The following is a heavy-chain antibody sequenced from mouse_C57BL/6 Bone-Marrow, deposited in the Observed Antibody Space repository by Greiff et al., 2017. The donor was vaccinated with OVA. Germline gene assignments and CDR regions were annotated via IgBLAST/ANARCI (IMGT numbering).Heavy chain of an antibody. V-gene: IGHV1-52*01. J-gene: IGHJ2*01. D-gene: IGHD2-3*01. CDR1: GYTFTSYW. CDR2: IDPSDSET. Sequence: QVQLQQPGAELVRPGSSVKLSCKASGYTFTSYWMHWVKQRPIQGLEWIGNIDPSDSETHYNQKFKDKATLTVDKSSSTAYMQLSSLTSEDSAVYYCAREDGYYDYFDDGGKGTTLTVSS. CDR3: AREDGYYDYFDD.